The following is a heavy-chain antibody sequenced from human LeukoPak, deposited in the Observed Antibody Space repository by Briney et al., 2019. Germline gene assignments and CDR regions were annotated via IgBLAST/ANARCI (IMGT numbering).Heavy chain of an antibody. V-gene: IGHV3-72*01. CDR2: TRNKANSYTT. D-gene: IGHD1-26*01. J-gene: IGHJ4*02. CDR1: GFTFSDHY. Sequence: GGSLRLSCAASGFTFSDHYMDWVRQAPGKGLEWVGRTRNKANSYTTEYAASVKGRFTISRDDSKNSLYLQMNSLKTEDTAVYYRARVFSGSYPHFDYWGQGTLVTVSS. CDR3: ARVFSGSYPHFDY.